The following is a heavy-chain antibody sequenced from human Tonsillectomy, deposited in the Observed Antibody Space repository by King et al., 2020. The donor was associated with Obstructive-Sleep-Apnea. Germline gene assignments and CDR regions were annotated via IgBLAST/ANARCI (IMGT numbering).Heavy chain of an antibody. V-gene: IGHV1-18*01. CDR2: ISAYNGNT. J-gene: IGHJ4*02. CDR1: GYTFTSYG. D-gene: IGHD6-19*01. CDR3: GRVQEQWLPQTPDY. Sequence: QLVQSGAEVKKPGASVKVSCKASGYTFTSYGISWVRQAPGQGLEWMGWISAYNGNTNYAQKLQGRVTMTTDTSTSTAYMELRSLRSADTAGYYCGRVQEQWLPQTPDYWGQGTLVTVSS.